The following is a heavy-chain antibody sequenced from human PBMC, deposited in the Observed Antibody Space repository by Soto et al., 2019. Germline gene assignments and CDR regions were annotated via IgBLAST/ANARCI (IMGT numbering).Heavy chain of an antibody. CDR2: ISSSSSYI. D-gene: IGHD1-26*01. Sequence: EVQLVESGGGLVKPGGSLRLSCAASGFTFSSYSMNWVRQAPGKGLEWVSSISSSSSYIYYADSVKGRFTISRDNGKNSLDLQMNSLRGEDTAVYYCARDVSGSPRTHWFDPWGQGTLVTVSS. V-gene: IGHV3-21*01. CDR3: ARDVSGSPRTHWFDP. J-gene: IGHJ5*02. CDR1: GFTFSSYS.